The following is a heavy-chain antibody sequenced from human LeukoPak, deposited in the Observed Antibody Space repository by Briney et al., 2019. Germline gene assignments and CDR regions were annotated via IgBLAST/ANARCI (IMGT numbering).Heavy chain of an antibody. CDR1: GGTFSSYA. D-gene: IGHD3-3*01. J-gene: IGHJ6*04. CDR2: IIPILGIA. Sequence: GASVTVSCKASGGTFSSYAISWVRQAPGQGLEWMGRIIPILGIANYAQKFQGRVTITADKSTSTAYMELSSLRSEDTAIYYCTTGAGPASRFLEWLLGLDVWGKGTTVTVSS. CDR3: TTGAGPASRFLEWLLGLDV. V-gene: IGHV1-69*04.